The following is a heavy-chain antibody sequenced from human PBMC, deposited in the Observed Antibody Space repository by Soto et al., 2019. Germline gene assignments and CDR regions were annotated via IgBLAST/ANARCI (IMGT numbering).Heavy chain of an antibody. CDR3: ESDSELPDYYYGLDV. Sequence: GGSLRLSCAASGFTFNSYWMSCVRQAPGKGLEWVANIKQDGSEKYYVDSVKGRFTISRDNAKNSLYLQMNSLRAEDTAVYYCESDSELPDYYYGLDVWGQGTTVTVS. V-gene: IGHV3-7*05. D-gene: IGHD3-10*01. J-gene: IGHJ6*02. CDR2: IKQDGSEK. CDR1: GFTFNSYW.